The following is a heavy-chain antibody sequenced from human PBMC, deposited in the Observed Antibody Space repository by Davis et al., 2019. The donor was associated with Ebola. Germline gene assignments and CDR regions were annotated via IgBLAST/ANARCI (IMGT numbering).Heavy chain of an antibody. Sequence: HSQTLSLTCAISGDSVSGSSGAWNWIRQSPSLCLVWLERTYYNSKWYNDYAASVKSRITVNPDTSKNQFSLLLNSVTPEDTAIYYCARGWFRSGMNVWGQGTTITVSS. CDR3: ARGWFRSGMNV. D-gene: IGHD6-19*01. CDR1: GDSVSGSSGA. CDR2: TYYNSKWYN. V-gene: IGHV6-1*01. J-gene: IGHJ6*02.